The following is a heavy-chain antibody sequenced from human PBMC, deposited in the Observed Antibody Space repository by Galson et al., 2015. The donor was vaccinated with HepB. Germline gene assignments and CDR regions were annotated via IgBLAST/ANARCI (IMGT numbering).Heavy chain of an antibody. Sequence: SLRLSCAASGFTFSTYWMHWVRQAPGKGLVWVSRINSDGSNTNYADSVKGRFAISRDNAKNTLYLQMNGLRAEDTAVYFCARVPSAPYYYYYAMDVWGQGTMVTVSS. CDR2: INSDGSNT. V-gene: IGHV3-74*01. J-gene: IGHJ6*02. D-gene: IGHD6-6*01. CDR3: ARVPSAPYYYYYAMDV. CDR1: GFTFSTYW.